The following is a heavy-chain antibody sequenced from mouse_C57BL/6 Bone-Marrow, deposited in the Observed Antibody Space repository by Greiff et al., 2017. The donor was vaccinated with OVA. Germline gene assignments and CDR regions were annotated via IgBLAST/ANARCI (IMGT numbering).Heavy chain of an antibody. D-gene: IGHD2-3*01. V-gene: IGHV2-2*01. CDR3: AREGDGYYGKYFDV. Sequence: QVQLKESGPGLVQPSQSLSITCTVSGFSLTSYGVHWVRQSPGKGLEWLGVIWSGGSTDYNAAFISRLSISKDNSKSQVFFKMNSLQADDTAIYYCAREGDGYYGKYFDVWGTGTTVTVSS. CDR2: IWSGGST. J-gene: IGHJ1*03. CDR1: GFSLTSYG.